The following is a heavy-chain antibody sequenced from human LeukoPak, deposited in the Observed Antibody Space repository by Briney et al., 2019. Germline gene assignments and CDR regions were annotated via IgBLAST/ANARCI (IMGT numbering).Heavy chain of an antibody. Sequence: PGGSLRLSCAASGFTFSSYSMHWVRQAPGKGLEWVSGINWNSGSIGYADSVKGRFTISRDNAKNSLYLQMNSLRAEDMALYYCATARGYSSSTFDYWGQGTLVTVSS. V-gene: IGHV3-9*03. J-gene: IGHJ4*02. CDR1: GFTFSSYS. CDR3: ATARGYSSSTFDY. D-gene: IGHD6-6*01. CDR2: INWNSGSI.